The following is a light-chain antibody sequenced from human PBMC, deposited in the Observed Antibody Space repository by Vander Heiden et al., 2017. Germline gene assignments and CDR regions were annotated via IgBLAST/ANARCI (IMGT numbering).Light chain of an antibody. CDR3: RQDDNYPRT. J-gene: IGKJ1*01. CDR1: QGIRND. V-gene: IGKV1-6*01. Sequence: AIQMTQSPPSLSASVGDRVTITCRASQGIRNDLGWYQQKPGKAPKLLIYAASSLQSGVPSRFSGSGSGTDFTLTISSLHPEDFATYYCRQDDNYPRTFGQGTKVEIK. CDR2: AAS.